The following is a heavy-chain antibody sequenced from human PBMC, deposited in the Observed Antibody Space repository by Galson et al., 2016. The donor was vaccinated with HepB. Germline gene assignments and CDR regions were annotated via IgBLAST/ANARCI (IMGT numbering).Heavy chain of an antibody. J-gene: IGHJ5*02. CDR3: ASWNSGRPS. CDR2: IRGKVYRGTG. CDR1: GFTFGDDN. D-gene: IGHD3-10*01. V-gene: IGHV3-49*03. Sequence: SLRLSCAASGFTFGDDNMSWFRQAPGKGLEWVGFIRGKVYRGTGEYAASVEGRFTISRDDSKNSLYLQMNSLKTEDTAVYYCASWNSGRPSWGRGTLVTVSS.